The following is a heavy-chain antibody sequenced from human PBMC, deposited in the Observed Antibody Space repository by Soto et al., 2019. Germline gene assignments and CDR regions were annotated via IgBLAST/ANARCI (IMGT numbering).Heavy chain of an antibody. J-gene: IGHJ4*02. CDR3: ASRNSANYATLDY. V-gene: IGHV4-59*01. D-gene: IGHD1-26*01. Sequence: QVQLQESGPGLVKPSETLSLTCTVSGVSISSYYWSWIRLVPGKGLEWIGYIYYSGTTNYNPSLKSRATISVDTSKNQFSLRLNSVTAADTAVYYCASRNSANYATLDYWGQGTLVTVSS. CDR2: IYYSGTT. CDR1: GVSISSYY.